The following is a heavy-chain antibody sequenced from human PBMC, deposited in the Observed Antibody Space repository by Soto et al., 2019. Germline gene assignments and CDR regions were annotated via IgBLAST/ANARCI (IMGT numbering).Heavy chain of an antibody. V-gene: IGHV1-2*04. Sequence: GASVKVSCKASGYTFTGYYMHWVRQAPGQGLEWMGWINPNSGGTNYAQNFRGWVTMTRDTSINTAYMELNNLRAEDTAIYYCVKDKKYDILSAWDALDIWGHGTLVTVSS. CDR2: INPNSGGT. D-gene: IGHD3-9*01. CDR1: GYTFTGYY. CDR3: VKDKKYDILSAWDALDI. J-gene: IGHJ3*02.